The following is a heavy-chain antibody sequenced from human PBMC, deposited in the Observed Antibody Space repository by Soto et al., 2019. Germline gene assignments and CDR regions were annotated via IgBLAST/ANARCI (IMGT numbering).Heavy chain of an antibody. CDR3: ARIWGGGGYALIY. CDR1: GFTFSDFY. Sequence: QVQLVESGGGLVKPGGPLRLSCAASGFTFSDFYMSWIRQAPGKGLEWISYISSSGTTTYYTDSVKGRFTISRDNAKNSLYLQMNTLRDEDTAVYYCARIWGGGGYALIYWGQGTLVTVSS. V-gene: IGHV3-11*01. D-gene: IGHD2-8*01. CDR2: ISSSGTTT. J-gene: IGHJ4*02.